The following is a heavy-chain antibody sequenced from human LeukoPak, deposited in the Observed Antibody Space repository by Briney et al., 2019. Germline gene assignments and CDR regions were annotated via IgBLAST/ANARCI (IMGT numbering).Heavy chain of an antibody. Sequence: PSETLSLTCTVSGDSISSGDYYWSWIRQPAGKGLEWIGRMYTSGITNYNPSLKSRVTMSVDTSKNQFSLKVTSVTAADTAVYYCARGTPSYYYYMDVWGKGTTVTISS. J-gene: IGHJ6*03. CDR2: MYTSGIT. CDR3: ARGTPSYYYYMDV. CDR1: GDSISSGDYY. V-gene: IGHV4-61*02.